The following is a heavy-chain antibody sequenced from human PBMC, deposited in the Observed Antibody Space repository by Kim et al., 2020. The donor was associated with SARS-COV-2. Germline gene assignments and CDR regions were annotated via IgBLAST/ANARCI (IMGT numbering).Heavy chain of an antibody. V-gene: IGHV3-74*01. J-gene: IGHJ4*02. CDR3: ARVGVGYCSSTSCQDDY. Sequence: VKGRFTISRDNAKNTLYLQMNSLRAEDTAVYYCARVGVGYCSSTSCQDDYWGQGTLVTVSS. D-gene: IGHD2-2*01.